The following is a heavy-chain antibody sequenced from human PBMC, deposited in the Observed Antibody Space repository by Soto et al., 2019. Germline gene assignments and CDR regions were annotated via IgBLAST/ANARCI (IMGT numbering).Heavy chain of an antibody. CDR2: INPADSGT. CDR3: TRHQSSGWYDY. D-gene: IGHD3-22*01. CDR1: GYSFITHW. J-gene: IGHJ4*02. V-gene: IGHV5-51*01. Sequence: GESLKISCKGSGYSFITHWIAWVRQMPGGGLEWMGIINPADSGTRYSPSFQGQVTISVDKSINTAYLQWSSLKASDTATYYCTRHQSSGWYDYCGQRTLVTVSS.